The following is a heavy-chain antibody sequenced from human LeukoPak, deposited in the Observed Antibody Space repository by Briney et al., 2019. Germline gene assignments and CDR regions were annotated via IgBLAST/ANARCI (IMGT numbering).Heavy chain of an antibody. CDR3: AKDWGGYDNYYYGMDV. CDR1: GFTFSSYA. J-gene: IGHJ6*02. Sequence: GGSLRLSCAASGFTFSSYAMSWVRQAPGKGLEWVSAISGSGGSTYYADSVKGRFTISRDNSKNTLYLQMNSLRAEDTAVYYCAKDWGGYDNYYYGMDVWGQGTTVTVSS. V-gene: IGHV3-23*01. D-gene: IGHD5-12*01. CDR2: ISGSGGST.